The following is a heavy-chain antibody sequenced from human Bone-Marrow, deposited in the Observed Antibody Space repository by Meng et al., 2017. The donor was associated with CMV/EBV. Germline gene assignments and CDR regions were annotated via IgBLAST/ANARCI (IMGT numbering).Heavy chain of an antibody. CDR2: INWNGGST. D-gene: IGHD6-13*01. V-gene: IGHV3-20*04. Sequence: GESLKISCAASGFTFDDYGMSWVRQAPGKGLEWVSGINWNGGSTGYADSVKGRFTISRDNAKNSLYLQMNSLRAEDTAVYYCANLWGYSSSRYVTPRWFDPWGQGTLVPVSS. CDR3: ANLWGYSSSRYVTPRWFDP. CDR1: GFTFDDYG. J-gene: IGHJ5*02.